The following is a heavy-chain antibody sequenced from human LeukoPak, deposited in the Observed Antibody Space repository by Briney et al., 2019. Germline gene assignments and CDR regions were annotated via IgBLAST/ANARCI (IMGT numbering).Heavy chain of an antibody. CDR2: ISVIGTYT. Sequence: PGGSLRLSCAASGFTFSDYYMSWIRQAPGKGLEWVSYISVIGTYTNSAVKGRFTISRDNSKNTLYLQMNSLRAEDTAVYYCARDRYYYDSSGYYYVPRPANWYFDLWGRGTLVTVSS. CDR1: GFTFSDYY. V-gene: IGHV3-11*06. D-gene: IGHD3-22*01. J-gene: IGHJ2*01. CDR3: ARDRYYYDSSGYYYVPRPANWYFDL.